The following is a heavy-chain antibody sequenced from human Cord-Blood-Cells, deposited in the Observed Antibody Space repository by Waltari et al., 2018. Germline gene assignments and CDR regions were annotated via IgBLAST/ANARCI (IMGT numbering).Heavy chain of an antibody. CDR3: ARDMRFRLLWFGAEFDP. CDR2: NIPILGIA. J-gene: IGHJ5*02. D-gene: IGHD3-10*01. CDR1: GGTFSSYA. Sequence: QVQLVQSGAEVKKPGSSVKVSCKASGGTFSSYAISWVRQAPGQGLEWRGRNIPILGIANYAQKFQGRVTITADKSTSTADMELSSLRSEDTAVYYCARDMRFRLLWFGAEFDPWGQGTLVTVSS. V-gene: IGHV1-69*09.